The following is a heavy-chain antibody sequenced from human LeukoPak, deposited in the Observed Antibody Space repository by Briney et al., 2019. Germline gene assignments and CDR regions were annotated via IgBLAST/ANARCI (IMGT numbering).Heavy chain of an antibody. CDR1: GGSISNYY. V-gene: IGHV4-59*01. Sequence: PSETLSLTCTVSGGSISNYYWSWIRQPPGKGLEWIGYIYYTGSTNYNPSLKSRVTISVDTSKNQFSLKLSSVTAADTAVYYCAREVSNSWFDYWGQGTLVTVSS. CDR3: AREVSNSWFDY. CDR2: IYYTGST. D-gene: IGHD6-13*01. J-gene: IGHJ4*02.